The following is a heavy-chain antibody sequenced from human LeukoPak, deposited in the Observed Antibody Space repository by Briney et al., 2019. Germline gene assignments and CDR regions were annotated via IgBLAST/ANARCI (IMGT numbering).Heavy chain of an antibody. V-gene: IGHV1-69*13. CDR1: GGTFSSYA. Sequence: SVKVSCKASGGTFSSYAISWVRQAPGQGLEWMGGVIPIFGTANYAQKFQGRVTITADESTSTAYMELSSLRSKDTAVYYCARDHGQWLVQHWVYYYGMDVWGQGTTVTVSS. CDR2: VIPIFGTA. D-gene: IGHD6-19*01. J-gene: IGHJ6*02. CDR3: ARDHGQWLVQHWVYYYGMDV.